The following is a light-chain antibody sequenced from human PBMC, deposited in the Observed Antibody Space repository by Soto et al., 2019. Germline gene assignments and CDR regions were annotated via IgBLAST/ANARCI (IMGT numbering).Light chain of an antibody. CDR1: QSVNNK. J-gene: IGKJ4*01. CDR2: ETS. CDR3: QQYDKWPLT. Sequence: DIVMTQSPATLSVSPGEGVTLSCRSGQSVNNKVAWYRQKPGQAPRLIIYETSTRASGVPATFSGWGYGTEFTLTISSIQSEDFAVYYCQQYDKWPLTFGGGTEVEI. V-gene: IGKV3-15*01.